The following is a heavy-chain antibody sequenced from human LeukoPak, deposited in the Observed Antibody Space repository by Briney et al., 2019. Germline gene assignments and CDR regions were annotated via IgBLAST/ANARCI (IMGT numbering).Heavy chain of an antibody. CDR2: ISYIGST. D-gene: IGHD3-22*01. CDR3: AREDYYDSSGYYPLGY. Sequence: SETLSLTCAVSADSFSSHYWTWIRQPPGKGLEWIGYISYIGSTNYNPSLKSRVTMSIDTSKNQFSLKLSSVTAADTAVYYCAREDYYDSSGYYPLGYWGQGTLVTVSS. V-gene: IGHV4-59*11. J-gene: IGHJ4*02. CDR1: ADSFSSHY.